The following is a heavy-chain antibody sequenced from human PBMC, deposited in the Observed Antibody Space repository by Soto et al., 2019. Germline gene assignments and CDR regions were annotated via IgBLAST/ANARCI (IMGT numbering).Heavy chain of an antibody. CDR2: ISGSGGST. D-gene: IGHD3-22*01. V-gene: IGHV3-23*01. Sequence: PGGSLRLSCAASGFTFSSYAMSWVRQAPGKGLEWVSAISGSGGSTYYADPVKGRFTISRDNSKNTLYLQMNSPRAEDTAVYYCAKDHDSSGYYYPLSFDYWGQGTLVTVSS. CDR1: GFTFSSYA. CDR3: AKDHDSSGYYYPLSFDY. J-gene: IGHJ4*02.